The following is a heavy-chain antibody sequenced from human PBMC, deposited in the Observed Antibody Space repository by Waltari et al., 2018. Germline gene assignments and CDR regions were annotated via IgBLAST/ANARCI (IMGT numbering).Heavy chain of an antibody. V-gene: IGHV1-69*05. D-gene: IGHD5-12*01. CDR3: ARGSRGRHQWLRGVFDY. CDR1: GGTFSSYA. J-gene: IGHJ4*02. Sequence: QVQLVQSGAEVKTPGSSVKVSCKASGGTFSSYAISWVRQAPGQGLEWMGGIIPIFGTANYAQKFQVRVTITTDESTSTAYMELSSLRSEDTAVYYCARGSRGRHQWLRGVFDYWGQGTLVTVSS. CDR2: IIPIFGTA.